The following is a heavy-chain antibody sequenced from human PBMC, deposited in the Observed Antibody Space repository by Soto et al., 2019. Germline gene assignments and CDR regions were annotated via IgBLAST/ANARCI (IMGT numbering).Heavy chain of an antibody. J-gene: IGHJ3*02. Sequence: PGGSLKLSCAASGFNFDDYAMNWVRQAPEKGLEWVSGISWNSGNRDYGESVKGRFTISRDNAKNSLFLQMNSLRAEDTALYYCAKHLGRYYDNTGRDAFDIWGQGTMVTVSS. D-gene: IGHD3-22*01. V-gene: IGHV3-9*01. CDR3: AKHLGRYYDNTGRDAFDI. CDR2: ISWNSGNR. CDR1: GFNFDDYA.